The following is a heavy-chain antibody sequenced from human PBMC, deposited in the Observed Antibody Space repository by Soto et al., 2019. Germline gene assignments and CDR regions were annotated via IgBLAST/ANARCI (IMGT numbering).Heavy chain of an antibody. CDR3: AKGYLARGYNYDRWDY. D-gene: IGHD5-18*01. CDR1: GFTFSSYG. CDR2: ISDDGSNT. V-gene: IGHV3-30*18. J-gene: IGHJ4*02. Sequence: GGSLRLSCVASGFTFSSYGIHWVRQAPGKGLEWVAVISDDGSNTYYTDSVKGRFTISRDNSKNTLYLQMSSLRAEDTAVYYCAKGYLARGYNYDRWDYCGQGTLVTVSS.